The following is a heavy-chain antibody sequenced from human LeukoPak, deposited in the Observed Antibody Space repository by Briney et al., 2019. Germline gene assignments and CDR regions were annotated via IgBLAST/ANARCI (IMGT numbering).Heavy chain of an antibody. CDR3: ARDLNTGMDV. CDR2: ISGSGRTI. V-gene: IGHV3-11*01. J-gene: IGHJ6*02. Sequence: PGGSLRLSCAASGFTFSDYYINWIRQAPGKGLEWLSYISGSGRTIHYADSVKGRFTISRDNAQKLLYLQMNSLRAEDTAIYYCARDLNTGMDVWGRGTTVTVS. CDR1: GFTFSDYY. D-gene: IGHD2/OR15-2a*01.